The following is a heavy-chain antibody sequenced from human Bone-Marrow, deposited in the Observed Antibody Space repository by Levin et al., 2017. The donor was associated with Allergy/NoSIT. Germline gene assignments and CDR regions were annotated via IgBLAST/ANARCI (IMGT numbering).Heavy chain of an antibody. CDR3: ARLRDKWNVVYFDY. CDR1: FSASSSYD. Sequence: TSETLSLTCTMSFSASSSYDWGWIRQSPGKGLECLATTYQIGTTYYNPSLENRAFISVDTSRNQFSLILSSVTAADTAVYYCARLRDKWNVVYFDYWGQGILVTVSS. V-gene: IGHV4-38-2*02. J-gene: IGHJ4*02. D-gene: IGHD1-20*01. CDR2: TYQIGTT.